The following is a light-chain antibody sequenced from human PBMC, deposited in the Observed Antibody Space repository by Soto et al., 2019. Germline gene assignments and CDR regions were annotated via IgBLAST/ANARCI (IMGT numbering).Light chain of an antibody. J-gene: IGLJ3*02. CDR2: GVS. V-gene: IGLV2-11*01. CDR3: CSYVGSYTWV. CDR1: SSDVGGYDY. Sequence: QSVLTQPRSVSGSPGQSVTISCSGTSSDVGGYDYVSWYQQHPGKAPKLMIYGVSKRPSGVPDRFSGSKSGNTASLTISGLQAEDEADYYCCSYVGSYTWVFGGGTQLTVL.